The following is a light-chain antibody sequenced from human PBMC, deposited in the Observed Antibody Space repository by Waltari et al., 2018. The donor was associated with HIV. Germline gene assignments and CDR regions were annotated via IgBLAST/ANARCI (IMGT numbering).Light chain of an antibody. Sequence: IVMTQNPLSLSVTPGQPASISCKSTQILLHSDGYTYLYWFLLKPGQPPHLLIYEVSKRFSGVPDRFSGSGSGTDFTLEISRVEAEDVGVYYCMQIMQLPWTLGQGTRVEIK. CDR2: EVS. CDR1: QILLHSDGYTY. CDR3: MQIMQLPWT. J-gene: IGKJ1*01. V-gene: IGKV2D-29*01.